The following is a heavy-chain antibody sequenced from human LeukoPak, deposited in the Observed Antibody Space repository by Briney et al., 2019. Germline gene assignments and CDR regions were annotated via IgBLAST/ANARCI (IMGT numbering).Heavy chain of an antibody. Sequence: SETLSLTCTVSGGPITSYYWSWVRQPPGKGLEWIGYISYSGITDYNPSLKSRVTISVDTSKNQFSLKLSSVTAADTAVYYCARHDDYSRAFDIWGQGTMVTVSS. CDR2: ISYSGIT. D-gene: IGHD4-11*01. CDR1: GGPITSYY. V-gene: IGHV4-59*08. CDR3: ARHDDYSRAFDI. J-gene: IGHJ3*02.